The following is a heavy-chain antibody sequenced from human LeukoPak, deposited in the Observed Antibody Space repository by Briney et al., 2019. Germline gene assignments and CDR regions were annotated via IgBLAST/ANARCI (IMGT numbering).Heavy chain of an antibody. CDR2: IYYSGST. J-gene: IGHJ4*02. CDR1: GGSISSGGYY. CDR3: ARQRSRGLTYYFDY. D-gene: IGHD3-10*01. Sequence: PSQTLSLTCTVSGGSISSGGYYWSWIRQPPGKGLEWIGSIYYSGSTYYNPSLKSRVTISVDTSKNQFSLKLSSVTAADTAVYYCARQRSRGLTYYFDYWGQGTLVTVSS. V-gene: IGHV4-39*01.